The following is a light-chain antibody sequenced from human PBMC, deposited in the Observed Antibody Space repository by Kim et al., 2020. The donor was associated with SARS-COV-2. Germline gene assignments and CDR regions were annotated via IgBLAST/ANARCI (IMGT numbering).Light chain of an antibody. CDR2: GAS. CDR3: QKYNSSPHT. V-gene: IGKV1-27*01. J-gene: IGKJ4*01. CDR1: HVITNY. Sequence: APGGKAVTLTCRAKHVITNYLAWYQQKPGKVPKLLIYGASSLQSGIPARFSGSGSGTDFTLTINSLQPEDVATYYCQKYNSSPHTFGEGTRVDIK.